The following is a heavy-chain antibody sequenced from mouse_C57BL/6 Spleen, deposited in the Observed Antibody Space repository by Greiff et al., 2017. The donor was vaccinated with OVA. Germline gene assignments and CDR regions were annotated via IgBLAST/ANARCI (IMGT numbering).Heavy chain of an antibody. V-gene: IGHV3-6*01. D-gene: IGHD1-1*01. Sequence: EVKLMESGPGLVKPSQSLSLTCSVTGYSITSGYYWNWIRQFPGNKLEWMGYISYDGSNNYNPSLKNRISITRDTSKNQFFLKLNSVTTEDTATYYCAREGGITTVPSYWYFDVWGTGTTVTVSS. CDR2: ISYDGSN. CDR3: AREGGITTVPSYWYFDV. CDR1: GYSITSGYY. J-gene: IGHJ1*03.